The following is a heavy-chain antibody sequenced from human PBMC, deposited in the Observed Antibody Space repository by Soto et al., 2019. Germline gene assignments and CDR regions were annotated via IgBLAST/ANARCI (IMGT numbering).Heavy chain of an antibody. V-gene: IGHV4-61*01. D-gene: IGHD6-25*01. CDR1: GGSVSSGSYY. Sequence: PSETLSLTCTVSGGSVSSGSYYWSWIRQPPGKGLEWIGYIYYSGSTNYNPSLKSRVTISVDTSKNQFSLKLSSVTAADTAVYYCARVPQSRSGGYGMDVWGQGTTVTVSS. J-gene: IGHJ6*02. CDR2: IYYSGST. CDR3: ARVPQSRSGGYGMDV.